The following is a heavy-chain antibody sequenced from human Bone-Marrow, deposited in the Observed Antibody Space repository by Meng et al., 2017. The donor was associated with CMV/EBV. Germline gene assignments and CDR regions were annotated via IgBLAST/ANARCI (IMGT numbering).Heavy chain of an antibody. V-gene: IGHV1-2*02. D-gene: IGHD2-15*01. CDR1: YY. CDR2: INPNSGDT. Sequence: YYMHWVRQAPGQGLEWMGWINPNSGDTNYAQSFQGRVTMTRDTSISIAYMELSRLRSVDTAVYYCAREAGSGNCSGVTCYSGDRFDPWGQGTLVTVSS. J-gene: IGHJ5*02. CDR3: AREAGSGNCSGVTCYSGDRFDP.